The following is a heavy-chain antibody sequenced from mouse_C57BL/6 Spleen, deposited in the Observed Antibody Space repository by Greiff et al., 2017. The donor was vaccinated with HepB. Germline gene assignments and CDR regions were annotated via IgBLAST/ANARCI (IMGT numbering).Heavy chain of an antibody. V-gene: IGHV5-12*01. CDR3: ARLDDYDGRYAMDY. Sequence: EVKLVESGGGLVQPGGSLKLSCAASGFTFSDYYMYWVRQTPEKRLEWVAYISNGGGSTYYPDTVKGRFTISRDNAKNTLYLQMSRLKSEDTAMYYCARLDDYDGRYAMDYWGQGTSVTVSS. D-gene: IGHD2-4*01. CDR2: ISNGGGST. CDR1: GFTFSDYY. J-gene: IGHJ4*01.